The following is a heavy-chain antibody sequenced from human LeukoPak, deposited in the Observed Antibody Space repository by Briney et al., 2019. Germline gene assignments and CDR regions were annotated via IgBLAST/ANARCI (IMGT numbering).Heavy chain of an antibody. V-gene: IGHV4-59*11. J-gene: IGHJ4*02. CDR3: ARGTSYYYDSSGYYLDY. CDR2: IYYSGST. D-gene: IGHD3-22*01. CDR1: GGSISSHY. Sequence: PSETLSLTCTVSGGSISSHYWSWIRQPPGKGLEGSGYIYYSGSTNYNPSLKSRVTISVDTSKNQFSLKLSSVTAADTAVYYCARGTSYYYDSSGYYLDYWGQGTLVTVSS.